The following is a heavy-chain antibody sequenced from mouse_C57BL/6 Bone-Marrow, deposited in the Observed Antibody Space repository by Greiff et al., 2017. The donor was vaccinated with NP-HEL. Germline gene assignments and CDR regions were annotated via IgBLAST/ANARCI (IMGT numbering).Heavy chain of an antibody. Sequence: EVKLVESGPGLAKPSQTLSLTCSVTGYSITSAYWNWIRKFPGNKLEYMGYISYSGSTYYNPSLKSRISITRDTSKNQYYLQLNSVTTEDTATYYCARSGRDYYGDWYFDVWGTGTTVTVSS. D-gene: IGHD1-1*01. CDR1: GYSITSAY. V-gene: IGHV3-8*01. J-gene: IGHJ1*03. CDR2: ISYSGST. CDR3: ARSGRDYYGDWYFDV.